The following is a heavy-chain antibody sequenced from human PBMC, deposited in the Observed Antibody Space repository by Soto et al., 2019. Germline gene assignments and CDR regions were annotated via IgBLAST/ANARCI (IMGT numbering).Heavy chain of an antibody. J-gene: IGHJ4*02. D-gene: IGHD1-1*01. Sequence: SETLSLTCPVSGGSIGGGDYYWSWIRQHPGKGLEWIGYIYYSGSTYYNPSLKSRVTISVDTSKNQFSLKLSSVTAADTAVYYCARWPQLKPRFDYWGQGTLVTVSS. V-gene: IGHV4-31*03. CDR2: IYYSGST. CDR1: GGSIGGGDYY. CDR3: ARWPQLKPRFDY.